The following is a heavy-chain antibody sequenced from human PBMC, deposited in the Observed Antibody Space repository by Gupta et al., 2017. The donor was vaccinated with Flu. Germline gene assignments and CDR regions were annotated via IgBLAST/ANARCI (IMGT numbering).Heavy chain of an antibody. D-gene: IGHD6-19*01. CDR1: GYTFTNYD. CDR3: ARGGRSERVAGRRTWLDY. CDR2: ISTYNGDT. Sequence: QVQVVQSGAEVKKPGASVTVSCKASGYTFTNYDITWVRQAPGQGLEWMGWISTYNGDTEYAQELQGRVTMTTDTSTSTAYMELRSLRSDDTALYYCARGGRSERVAGRRTWLDYWGQGTLVTVSS. J-gene: IGHJ4*02. V-gene: IGHV1-18*01.